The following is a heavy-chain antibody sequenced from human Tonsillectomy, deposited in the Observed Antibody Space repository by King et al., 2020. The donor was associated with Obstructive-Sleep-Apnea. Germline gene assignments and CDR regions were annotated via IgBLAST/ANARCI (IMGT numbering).Heavy chain of an antibody. Sequence: PLQESGPGLVKPSETLSLTCTVSGGSINITGYNWTWIRQPPGKGLEWIGNIYYSGTTYYKSSLKSRVTISIDTSKNQFSLKLSSVTAADTAVYYCARGRFRLGGVGGWFDPWGQGILVTVSS. V-gene: IGHV4-39*07. J-gene: IGHJ5*02. CDR2: IYYSGTT. CDR3: ARGRFRLGGVGGWFDP. D-gene: IGHD3-16*01. CDR1: GGSINITGYN.